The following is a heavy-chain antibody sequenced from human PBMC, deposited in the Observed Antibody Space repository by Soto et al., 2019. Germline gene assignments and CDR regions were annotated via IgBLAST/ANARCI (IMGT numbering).Heavy chain of an antibody. V-gene: IGHV3-21*06. CDR3: ARDRTNGLYSNDAFDI. Sequence: EAQLVESGGGLVKPGGSLRLSCAASGFTFNIYTMNWVRQAPGKGLEWVSSISSGSTYISYADSVKGRFIISRDNAKNSLYLQMISLGVADTAVYYCARDRTNGLYSNDAFDIWGQGTMVTVSS. CDR1: GFTFNIYT. J-gene: IGHJ3*02. D-gene: IGHD4-4*01. CDR2: ISSGSTYI.